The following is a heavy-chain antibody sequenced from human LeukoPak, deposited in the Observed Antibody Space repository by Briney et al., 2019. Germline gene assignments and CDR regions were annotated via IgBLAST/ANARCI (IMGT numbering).Heavy chain of an antibody. CDR3: ATGGSSDY. D-gene: IGHD1-26*01. CDR1: GGTFSSYA. J-gene: IGHJ4*02. CDR2: IIPILGIA. V-gene: IGHV1-69*04. Sequence: GASVRVSCKASGGTFSSYAISGVRQAPGQGLEWMGRIIPILGIANYAQKFQGRVTMTEDTSTDTAYMELSSLRSEDTAVYYRATGGSSDYWGQGTLVTVSS.